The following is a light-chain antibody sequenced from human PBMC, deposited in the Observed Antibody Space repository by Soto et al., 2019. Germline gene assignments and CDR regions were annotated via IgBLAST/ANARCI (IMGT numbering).Light chain of an antibody. CDR3: QQYDNSPLT. CDR2: GVS. Sequence: EIVLTQSPGTLSLSPGDRATLSCRASQRISGSYLAWYQQKPGQAPRVVIYGVSRRATGIPDRFSGIGSGTDFTLTISRLEPEDFEVYYCQQYDNSPLTFGGGTKVEVK. V-gene: IGKV3-20*01. CDR1: QRISGSY. J-gene: IGKJ4*01.